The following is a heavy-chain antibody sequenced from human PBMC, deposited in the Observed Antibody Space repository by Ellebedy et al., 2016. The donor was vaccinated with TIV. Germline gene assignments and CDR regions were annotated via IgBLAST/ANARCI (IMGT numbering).Heavy chain of an antibody. Sequence: GESLKISXAASGFTFSSYAMSWVRQAPGKGLEWVSAISGSGGSTYYADSVKGRFTISRDNAKNSLHLQMNSLRDEDTAVYYCARDAVASGTYPTFDYWGQGTLVTVSS. J-gene: IGHJ4*02. CDR1: GFTFSSYA. V-gene: IGHV3-23*01. D-gene: IGHD1-26*01. CDR2: ISGSGGST. CDR3: ARDAVASGTYPTFDY.